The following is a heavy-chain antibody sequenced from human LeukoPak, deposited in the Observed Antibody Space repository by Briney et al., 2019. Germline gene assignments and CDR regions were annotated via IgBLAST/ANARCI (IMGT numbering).Heavy chain of an antibody. Sequence: SVKVSCKASGGTFSSYAISWVRQAPGQGLEWMGGIIPIFGTANYAQKFQGRVTITTDESTSTAYMELSSLRSEDTAVYYCARSDLTYDSSCYYYEAPNSYYMDVWGKGTTVTV. CDR2: IIPIFGTA. D-gene: IGHD3-22*01. V-gene: IGHV1-69*05. J-gene: IGHJ6*03. CDR1: GGTFSSYA. CDR3: ARSDLTYDSSCYYYEAPNSYYMDV.